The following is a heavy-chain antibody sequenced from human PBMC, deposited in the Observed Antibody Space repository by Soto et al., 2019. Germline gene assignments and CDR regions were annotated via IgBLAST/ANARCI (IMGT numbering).Heavy chain of an antibody. J-gene: IGHJ4*02. CDR2: IRSKADGGTT. CDR1: GFTFSNAW. V-gene: IGHV3-15*07. D-gene: IGHD3-10*01. Sequence: EVQLVESGGGLVKPEESLSLSCAASGFTFSNAWMNWVRQAPGKGLEWVGRIRSKADGGTTDYAAPVKGRFTISRDDSKNTMFLQMNSLKTEDTAIYFCTSSNYYESERYPEAPCDYWGQGTLLTVSS. CDR3: TSSNYYESERYPEAPCDY.